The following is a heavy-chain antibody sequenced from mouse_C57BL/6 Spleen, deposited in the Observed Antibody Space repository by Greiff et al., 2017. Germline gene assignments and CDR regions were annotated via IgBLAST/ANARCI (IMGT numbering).Heavy chain of an antibody. Sequence: VQLQQSGAELVRPGASVTRSCKASGYTCTDYEMHWVKQTPVHGLEWIRAIDPETGGTAYNQKFQGKAILTADKSSSTAYMELRSLTSEDSAVYYCTPYGSSLFDYWGQGTTLTVSS. V-gene: IGHV1-15*01. CDR2: IDPETGGT. CDR1: GYTCTDYE. CDR3: TPYGSSLFDY. D-gene: IGHD1-1*01. J-gene: IGHJ2*01.